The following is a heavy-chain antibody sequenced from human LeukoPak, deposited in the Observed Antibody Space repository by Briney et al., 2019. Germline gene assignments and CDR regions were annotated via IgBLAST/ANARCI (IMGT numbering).Heavy chain of an antibody. CDR2: ISYDGSNK. J-gene: IGHJ4*02. D-gene: IGHD4-23*01. CDR3: AKSLRWYYFDY. V-gene: IGHV3-30*18. Sequence: LPGGSLRLSCAASGFTFSSYGMHWVRQAPGKGLEWVAVISYDGSNKYYADSVKGRFTISRDNSKNTLYLQMNSLRAEDTAVYYCAKSLRWYYFDYWGQGTLVTVSS. CDR1: GFTFSSYG.